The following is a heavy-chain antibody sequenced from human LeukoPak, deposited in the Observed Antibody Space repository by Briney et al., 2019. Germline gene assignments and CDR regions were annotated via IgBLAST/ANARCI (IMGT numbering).Heavy chain of an antibody. CDR3: ARVSDSVYYYDSSGYYGPFDI. CDR2: INPNSGGT. J-gene: IGHJ3*02. CDR1: GYTFTGYY. D-gene: IGHD3-22*01. Sequence: ASVKVSCKASGYTFTGYYMHWVRQAPGRGLEWMGWINPNSGGTNYAQKFQGRVTMTRDTSISTAYMELSRLRSDDTAVYYCARVSDSVYYYDSSGYYGPFDIWGQGTMVTVSS. V-gene: IGHV1-2*02.